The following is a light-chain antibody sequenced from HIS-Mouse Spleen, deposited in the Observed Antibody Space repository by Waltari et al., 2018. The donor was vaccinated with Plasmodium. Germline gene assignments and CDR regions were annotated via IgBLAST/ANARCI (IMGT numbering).Light chain of an antibody. CDR2: DAS. CDR1: QSVSSY. CDR3: QQRSNWPPLT. V-gene: IGKV3-11*01. J-gene: IGKJ4*01. Sequence: EIVFTQSPATLSFSPGERATLPCRASQSVSSYLAWYQQKPGQAPRLLIYDASNRATGIPARFSGSGSGTDFTLTISSLEPEDFAVYYCQQRSNWPPLTFGGGTKVEIK.